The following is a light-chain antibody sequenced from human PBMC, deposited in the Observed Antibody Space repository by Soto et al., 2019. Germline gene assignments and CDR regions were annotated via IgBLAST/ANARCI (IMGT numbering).Light chain of an antibody. Sequence: MRTPPRSASGNPSQSATISSTGRNANIGNNFVCWYQQLPGTAPKLLIYSNDQRPSGVPDRFSGSKSGTSASLAISGLRSEDEADYYCVAWDDSRSGLVFGTGTNVTAL. J-gene: IGLJ1*01. V-gene: IGLV1-47*02. CDR1: NANIGNNF. CDR3: VAWDDSRSGLV. CDR2: SND.